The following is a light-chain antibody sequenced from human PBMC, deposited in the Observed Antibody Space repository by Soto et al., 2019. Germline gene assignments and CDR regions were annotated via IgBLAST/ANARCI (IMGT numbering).Light chain of an antibody. CDR2: KIS. CDR3: MQAPQSYT. J-gene: IGKJ2*01. CDR1: QSLVHIDGNTY. V-gene: IGKV2-24*01. Sequence: DIVLTQTRLSSHVTLGQPASISCSSRQSLVHIDGNTYFNWLQQRPGQPQRLLIYKISNRFPGVPDRFSGSGAGTDFTLKISRVEAEDVGVYYCMQAPQSYTFGQGNRLEIK.